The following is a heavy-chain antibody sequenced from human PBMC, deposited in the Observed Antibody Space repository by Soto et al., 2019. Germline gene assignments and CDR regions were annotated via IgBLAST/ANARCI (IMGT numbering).Heavy chain of an antibody. Sequence: QILLVQSGAEVTKPGTSVKVSCKVSGFSFPTSAVQWVRQARGQRLEWIGWIVVGSGNTGYAQKFQDRLTVTRDMSTITAYMRIRSLPADDTAVYSCESNPCHDTWFGPWGPGTLVTVAA. V-gene: IGHV1-58*01. CDR3: ESNPCHDTWFGP. J-gene: IGHJ5*02. CDR1: GFSFPTSA. CDR2: IVVGSGNT.